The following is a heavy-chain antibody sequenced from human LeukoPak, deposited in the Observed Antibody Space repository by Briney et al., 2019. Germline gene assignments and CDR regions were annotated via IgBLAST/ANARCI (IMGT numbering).Heavy chain of an antibody. CDR2: IYTSGST. V-gene: IGHV4-61*02. Sequence: SQTLSLTCSVSGGSISSGRYYWSWIRQPAGKGLEWIGRIYTSGSTNYSPSLKSRVTISVDTSKNQFSLNLSSVTAADTAVYYCARFANTYTAARPVRDVWGKGTTVTVSS. CDR1: GGSISSGRYY. J-gene: IGHJ6*04. D-gene: IGHD6-6*01. CDR3: ARFANTYTAARPVRDV.